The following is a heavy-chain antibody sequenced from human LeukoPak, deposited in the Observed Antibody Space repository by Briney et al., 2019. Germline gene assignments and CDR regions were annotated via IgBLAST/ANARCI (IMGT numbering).Heavy chain of an antibody. CDR1: GGTFNTCS. CDR2: IIPIFDTT. Sequence: SVKVSCKASGGTFNTCSICWVRQAPGQGLEWMGRIIPIFDTTTYAQKFQGRVTITTDESSSTAYMELSSLRSEDTAVYYCARNPRTPGDYMDVWGKGTTVTVSS. V-gene: IGHV1-69*05. CDR3: ARNPRTPGDYMDV. D-gene: IGHD1-14*01. J-gene: IGHJ6*03.